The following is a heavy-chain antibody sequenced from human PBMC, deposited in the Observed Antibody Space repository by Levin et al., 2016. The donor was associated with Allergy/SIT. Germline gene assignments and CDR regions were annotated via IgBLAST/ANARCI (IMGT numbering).Heavy chain of an antibody. CDR1: GYTFTNYY. CDR3: ARESASGSYLW. Sequence: ASVKVSCKASGYTFTNYYMHWVRQAPGQGLEWMGLINPSGGSTIYAQKLQGRVTMTRDTSTSTVYMELSSLRSEDTAVYYCARESASGSYLWWGQGTLVTVSS. V-gene: IGHV1-46*04. J-gene: IGHJ4*02. CDR2: INPSGGST. D-gene: IGHD3-10*01.